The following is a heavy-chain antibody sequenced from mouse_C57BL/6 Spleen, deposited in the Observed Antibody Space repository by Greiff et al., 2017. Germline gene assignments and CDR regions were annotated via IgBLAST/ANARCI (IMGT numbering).Heavy chain of an antibody. V-gene: IGHV1-18*01. CDR1: GYTFTDYN. D-gene: IGHD2-1*01. CDR2: INPNNGGT. CDR3: ARFDGNYGLYAMDY. Sequence: EVKLQESGPELVKPGASVKIPCKASGYTFTDYNMDWVKQSHGKSLEWIGDINPNNGGTIYNQKFKGKATLTVDKSSSTAYMELRSLTSEDTAVYYCARFDGNYGLYAMDYWGQGTSVTVSS. J-gene: IGHJ4*01.